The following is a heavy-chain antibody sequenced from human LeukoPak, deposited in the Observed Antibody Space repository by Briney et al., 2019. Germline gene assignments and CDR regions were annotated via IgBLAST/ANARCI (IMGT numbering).Heavy chain of an antibody. V-gene: IGHV1-69*05. J-gene: IGHJ5*02. D-gene: IGHD6-13*01. CDR3: ARDSEIIAAGNWFDR. Sequence: ASVKVSCKASGGTFSSYAISWVRQAPGQGREWMGRIIHIFGTANYVQKFQGRVKITTDESKSKEYMELSRLREEGTAAYYCARDSEIIAAGNWFDRWGQGTLVTVSS. CDR1: GGTFSSYA. CDR2: IIHIFGTA.